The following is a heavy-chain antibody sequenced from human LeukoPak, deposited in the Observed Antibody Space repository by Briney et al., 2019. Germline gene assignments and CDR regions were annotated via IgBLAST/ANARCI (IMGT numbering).Heavy chain of an antibody. V-gene: IGHV1-8*01. D-gene: IGHD3-10*01. J-gene: IGHJ6*04. CDR3: VSDLYGSGNYGFDA. CDR2: MKPKSGDT. CDR1: VYTLSIHD. Sequence: ASVTVSCKASVYTLSIHDIYWVRQAAGQGRGWVGWMKPKSGDTGNAQTFQDSVATTRDTSPNTVYMELRSLTAEDTAVYYCVSDLYGSGNYGFDAWGKGIMVTVSS.